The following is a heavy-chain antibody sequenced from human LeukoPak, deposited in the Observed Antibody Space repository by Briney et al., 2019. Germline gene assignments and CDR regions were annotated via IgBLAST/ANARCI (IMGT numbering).Heavy chain of an antibody. V-gene: IGHV1-69*05. Sequence: ASVKVSCQACLCTLIRYVIRWVRQPPGQGLEWMGGIIPIFGTANYAQKFQGRVTITTDESTSTAYMELSSLRSEDTAVYDCSEYDSSGYYPYWGQGTLVTVSS. CDR3: SEYDSSGYYPY. J-gene: IGHJ4*02. CDR2: IIPIFGTA. CDR1: LCTLIRYV. D-gene: IGHD3-22*01.